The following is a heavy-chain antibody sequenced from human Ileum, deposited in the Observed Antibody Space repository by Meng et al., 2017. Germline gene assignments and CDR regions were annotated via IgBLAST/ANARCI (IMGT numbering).Heavy chain of an antibody. J-gene: IGHJ2*01. CDR3: ARADYVRYFDL. CDR2: VYHSGST. D-gene: IGHD3-10*02. Sequence: QGQQRESGQGLVKPSKTLSLTCAVSGGSIESNNWWTWIRQPPGQGLEWIGEVYHSGSTHYNPSLQSRVTISIDNSKNRFSLSLNSVTAADTAIYYCARADYVRYFDLWGRGTLVTVSS. V-gene: IGHV4-4*02. CDR1: GGSIESNNW.